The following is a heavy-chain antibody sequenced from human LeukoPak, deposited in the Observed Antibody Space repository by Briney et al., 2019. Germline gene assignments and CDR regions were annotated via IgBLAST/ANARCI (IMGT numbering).Heavy chain of an antibody. CDR3: ARGDYDYSNYDWFDP. Sequence: ASVTVSCKASGYTFTSYGISWVRQAPGQGLEWMGWISAYNGNTNYAQKLQGRVTMTTDTSTSTAYMELRSLRSDDTAVYYCARGDYDYSNYDWFDPWGQGTLVTVSS. J-gene: IGHJ5*02. CDR2: ISAYNGNT. CDR1: GYTFTSYG. D-gene: IGHD4-11*01. V-gene: IGHV1-18*01.